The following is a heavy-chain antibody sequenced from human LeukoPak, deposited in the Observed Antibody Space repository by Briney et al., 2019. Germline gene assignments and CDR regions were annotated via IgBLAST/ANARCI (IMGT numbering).Heavy chain of an antibody. Sequence: SETLSLTCTVSGGSISSYYWSWIRQPPGKGLEWIGYIYYSGSTNYNPSLKSRVTISVDTSKNQFSLKLSSVTAADTAVYYCARGTAPSGHYFDYWGQGTLVTVSS. J-gene: IGHJ4*02. V-gene: IGHV4-59*01. CDR1: GGSISSYY. D-gene: IGHD6-13*01. CDR3: ARGTAPSGHYFDY. CDR2: IYYSGST.